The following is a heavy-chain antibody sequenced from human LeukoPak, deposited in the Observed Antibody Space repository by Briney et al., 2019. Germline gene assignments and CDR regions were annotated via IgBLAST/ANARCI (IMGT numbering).Heavy chain of an antibody. J-gene: IGHJ4*02. V-gene: IGHV3-21*01. D-gene: IGHD6-6*01. CDR3: ARDLYSSSPPLDY. CDR2: ISSSSSYI. Sequence: GGSLRLSCAASGFTFSSYSMNWVRQSPGKGLEWVSSISSSSSYIYYADSVKGRFTISRDNAKNSLYLQMNSLRAEDTAVYYCARDLYSSSPPLDYWGQGTLVTVSS. CDR1: GFTFSSYS.